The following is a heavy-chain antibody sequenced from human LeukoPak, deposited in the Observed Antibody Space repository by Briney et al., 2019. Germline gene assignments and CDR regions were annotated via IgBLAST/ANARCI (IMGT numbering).Heavy chain of an antibody. CDR3: ARDPRGNDYGGNSGSAGAFDI. D-gene: IGHD4-23*01. CDR2: IYHSGST. Sequence: SETLSLTCTVSGGSISSGGYYWSWIRQPPGKGLEWIGYIYHSGSTDYNPSLKSRVTISVDRSKNQFSLKLSSVTAADTAVYYCARDPRGNDYGGNSGSAGAFDIWGQGTMVTVSS. CDR1: GGSISSGGYY. J-gene: IGHJ3*02. V-gene: IGHV4-30-2*01.